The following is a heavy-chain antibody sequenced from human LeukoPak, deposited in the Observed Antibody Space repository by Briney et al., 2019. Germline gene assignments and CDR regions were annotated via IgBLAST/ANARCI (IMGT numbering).Heavy chain of an antibody. CDR3: AKVAHYYGSGSYYEYYFDY. D-gene: IGHD3-10*01. CDR1: GFTFSSYW. Sequence: GGSLRLSCAASGFTFSSYWMTWVRQAPGKGLEWVANIKQDGSEAYYVDSVKGRFTVSRDNAKNSLYLQLNSLGAEDTAVYYCAKVAHYYGSGSYYEYYFDYWGQGTLVTVSS. V-gene: IGHV3-7*01. CDR2: IKQDGSEA. J-gene: IGHJ4*02.